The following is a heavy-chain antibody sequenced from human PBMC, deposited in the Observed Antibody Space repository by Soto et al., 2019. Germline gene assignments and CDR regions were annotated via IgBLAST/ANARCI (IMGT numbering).Heavy chain of an antibody. CDR1: SGYISIYY. V-gene: IGHV4-59*01. D-gene: IGHD4-17*01. CDR2: TYYTGST. J-gene: IGHJ4*01. Sequence: ILLLTRTVSSGYISIYYCSCIRQPPGKGLEWIANTYYTGSTNYHPSRKSRVTISVDTSKTQFSLQLRSLTAADPAVYFCARVGGSSGDYPNFDYWGHGILVT. CDR3: ARVGGSSGDYPNFDY.